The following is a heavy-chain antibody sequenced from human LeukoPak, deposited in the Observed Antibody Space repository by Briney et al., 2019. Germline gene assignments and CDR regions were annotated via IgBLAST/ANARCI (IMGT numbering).Heavy chain of an antibody. CDR1: GGTFISYA. CDR2: IIPIFGTA. D-gene: IGHD3-10*01. Sequence: SVKVSCKASGGTFISYAISWVRQAPGQGLEWMGGIIPIFGTANYAQKFQGRVTITADESTSTAYMELSSLRSEDTAVYYCARDGRPSYYYGSGSSSTPYYYYGMDVWGQGTTVTVSS. J-gene: IGHJ6*02. CDR3: ARDGRPSYYYGSGSSSTPYYYYGMDV. V-gene: IGHV1-69*13.